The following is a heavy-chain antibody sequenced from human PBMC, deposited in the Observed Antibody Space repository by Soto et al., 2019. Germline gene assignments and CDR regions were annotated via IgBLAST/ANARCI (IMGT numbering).Heavy chain of an antibody. V-gene: IGHV3-21*01. CDR3: ARDRYLDFWSGYSAA. D-gene: IGHD3-3*01. Sequence: GGSLRLSCAASGFTFSSYSMNWVRQAPGKGLEWVSSISSSSSYIYYADSVKGRFTISRDNAKNSLYLQMNSLRAEDTAVYYCARDRYLDFWSGYSAAWGQGTLVTVSS. CDR2: ISSSSSYI. CDR1: GFTFSSYS. J-gene: IGHJ5*02.